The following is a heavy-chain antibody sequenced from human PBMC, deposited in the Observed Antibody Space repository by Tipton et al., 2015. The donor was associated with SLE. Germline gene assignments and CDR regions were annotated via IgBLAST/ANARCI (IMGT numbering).Heavy chain of an antibody. J-gene: IGHJ5*02. V-gene: IGHV4-31*03. Sequence: TLSLTCTVSGGSISSAGYHWNWIRQHPGKGLEWIGYFYYSGSTYYNPSLKSRATILIDTSKNQFSLKLSSVTAADTAVYYCARFPYYDIVTYSHWRHFDPLGQGTLVTVSS. CDR2: FYYSGST. CDR3: ARFPYYDIVTYSHWRHFDP. CDR1: GGSISSAGYH. D-gene: IGHD3-9*01.